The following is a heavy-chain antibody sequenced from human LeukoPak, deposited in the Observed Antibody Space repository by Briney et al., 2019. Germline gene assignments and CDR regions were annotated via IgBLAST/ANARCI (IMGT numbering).Heavy chain of an antibody. D-gene: IGHD2-15*01. V-gene: IGHV1-18*01. Sequence: ASVKVSCKASGYTFTDYGISWVRQAPGQGLEWMGWISTYNGDTNFAQKFQGRVTMTTDTSTSTAYMELSSLRSEDTAVYYCAGLSCSGGSCYSSRRRYYYMDVWGKGTTVTVSS. J-gene: IGHJ6*03. CDR3: AGLSCSGGSCYSSRRRYYYMDV. CDR1: GYTFTDYG. CDR2: ISTYNGDT.